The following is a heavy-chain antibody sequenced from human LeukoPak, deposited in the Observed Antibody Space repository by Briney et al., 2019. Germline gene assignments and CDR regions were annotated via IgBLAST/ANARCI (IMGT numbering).Heavy chain of an antibody. Sequence: GRSLRLSCAASGFTFSSYAMHWVRQAPGKGLEWVSGISWNSGSIGYADSVKGRFTISRDNAKNSLYLQMNSLRAEDTALYYCAKASFVKGFYYGMDVWGQGTTVTVSS. J-gene: IGHJ6*02. CDR3: AKASFVKGFYYGMDV. D-gene: IGHD3-3*02. V-gene: IGHV3-9*01. CDR2: ISWNSGSI. CDR1: GFTFSSYA.